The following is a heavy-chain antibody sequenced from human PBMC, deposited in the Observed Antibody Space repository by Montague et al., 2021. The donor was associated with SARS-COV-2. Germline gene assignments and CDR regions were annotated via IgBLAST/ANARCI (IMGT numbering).Heavy chain of an antibody. CDR3: ARVTLGGRDGRTRQYDGLDS. V-gene: IGHV4-59*01. CDR1: GGSISRYF. CDR2: VHDIESS. D-gene: IGHD3-16*01. J-gene: IGHJ4*02. Sequence: SETLSLTCTVSGGSISRYFWNWIRQTPGKGLEWMGYVHDIESSIYNPSLQSRITILLETPKNQFSLRLNAVTAADTAVYYCARVTLGGRDGRTRQYDGLDSWGQGILVTVSS.